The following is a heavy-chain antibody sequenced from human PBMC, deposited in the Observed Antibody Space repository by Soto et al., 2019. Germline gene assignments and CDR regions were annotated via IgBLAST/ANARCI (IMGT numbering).Heavy chain of an antibody. CDR1: GFTFSDYY. Sequence: QVQLVESGGGLVKPGGSLRLSCAASGFTFSDYYMSWILQAPGKGLEWVAFISSGGGNTNYADSVKGRFTISRDNANTSLSLQMNSLRAEDTAVYYCARRTEYTSSSLYYYYYAMDVWGQGTTVTVS. J-gene: IGHJ6*02. D-gene: IGHD6-6*01. CDR2: ISSGGGNT. CDR3: ARRTEYTSSSLYYYYYAMDV. V-gene: IGHV3-11*06.